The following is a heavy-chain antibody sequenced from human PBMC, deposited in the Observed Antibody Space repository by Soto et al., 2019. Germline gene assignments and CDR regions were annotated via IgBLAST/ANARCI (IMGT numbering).Heavy chain of an antibody. D-gene: IGHD3-10*01. Sequence: ASVKVSCTASGYIFSSYAMHWVRQAPGQRLEWMGWINAGNGNTKYSQKFQGRVTITRDTSASTAYMELSSLRSEDTAVYYCARGHYYGSGSYEIDYWGQGTLVTVSS. CDR3: ARGHYYGSGSYEIDY. J-gene: IGHJ4*02. V-gene: IGHV1-3*01. CDR2: INAGNGNT. CDR1: GYIFSSYA.